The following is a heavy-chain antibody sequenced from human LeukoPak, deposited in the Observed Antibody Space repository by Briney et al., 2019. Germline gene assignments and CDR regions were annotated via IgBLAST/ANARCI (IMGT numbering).Heavy chain of an antibody. J-gene: IGHJ4*02. V-gene: IGHV4-39*07. Sequence: SETLSLTCTVSGGSISSSSYYWGWIRQPPGKGLEWIGSIYYSGSTYYNPSLKSRVTISVDTSKNQFSLKLSSVTAADTAVYYCARLDYHGSGSYTYWGQGTLVTVSS. CDR3: ARLDYHGSGSYTY. CDR2: IYYSGST. CDR1: GGSISSSSYY. D-gene: IGHD3-10*01.